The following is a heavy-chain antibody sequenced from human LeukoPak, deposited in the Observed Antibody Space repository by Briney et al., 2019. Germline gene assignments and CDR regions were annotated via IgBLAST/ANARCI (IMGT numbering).Heavy chain of an antibody. D-gene: IGHD1-26*01. CDR2: VDPEDGET. J-gene: IGHJ3*02. CDR3: ATVPTEWELLLENDAFDI. V-gene: IGHV1-69-2*01. Sequence: ASVKISCKVSGYTFTDYYMHWVHQAPGKGLEWTGLVDPEDGETIYAEKFQGRVTITADTSTDTAYMELSSLRSEDTAVYYCATVPTEWELLLENDAFDIWGQGTMVTVSS. CDR1: GYTFTDYY.